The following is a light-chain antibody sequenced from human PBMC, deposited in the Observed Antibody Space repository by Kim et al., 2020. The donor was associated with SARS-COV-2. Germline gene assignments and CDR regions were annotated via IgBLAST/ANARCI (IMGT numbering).Light chain of an antibody. CDR2: DAS. J-gene: IGKJ3*01. CDR1: QSVSSY. Sequence: EIVLTQSPATPSLSPGVRATLACRASQSVSSYLAWYQQKPGQAPRLLIYDASNRATGIPARFSGSVSGTDFTLTISSLGPEDFAVFSCQRRSNSLRTFGPRTKVDIK. CDR3: QRRSNSLRT. V-gene: IGKV3-11*01.